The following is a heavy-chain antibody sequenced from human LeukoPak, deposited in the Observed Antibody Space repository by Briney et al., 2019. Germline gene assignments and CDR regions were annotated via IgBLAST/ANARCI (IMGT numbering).Heavy chain of an antibody. J-gene: IGHJ4*02. CDR3: ATTRVVPAAIVN. D-gene: IGHD2-2*01. Sequence: SETLSLTCAVYGGSFSGYYWSWIRQPPGKGLEWIGEINHSGRTNYNPSLKSRVTISVDTSKIQFSLKLSSVTAADTAVYYCATTRVVPAAIVNWGQGTLVTVSS. CDR1: GGSFSGYY. V-gene: IGHV4-34*01. CDR2: INHSGRT.